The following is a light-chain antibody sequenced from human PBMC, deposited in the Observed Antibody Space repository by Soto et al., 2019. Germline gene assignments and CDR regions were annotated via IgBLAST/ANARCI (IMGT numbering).Light chain of an antibody. CDR1: QSISSY. J-gene: IGKJ1*01. CDR2: AAS. CDR3: QQSYSNHRT. V-gene: IGKV1-39*01. Sequence: DIQMPQSPSSLSASVGDRVTITCRASQSISSYLNWYQQKPGKAPKLLIYAASSLQSGVPSRFSGSGSGTDFTLTITTLQPEDFATYYCQQSYSNHRTFGQGTKVDIK.